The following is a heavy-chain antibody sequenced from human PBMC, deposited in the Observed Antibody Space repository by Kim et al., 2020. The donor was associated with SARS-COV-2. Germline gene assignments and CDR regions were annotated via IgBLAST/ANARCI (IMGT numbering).Heavy chain of an antibody. J-gene: IGHJ6*02. CDR3: ARDGDYYDSSGYYPFYYYYGMDV. D-gene: IGHD3-22*01. CDR2: ISSSSSYI. Sequence: GGSLRLSCAASGFTFSSYSMNWVRQAPGKGLEWVSSISSSSSYIYYADSVKGRFTISRDNAKNSLYLQMNSLRAEDTAVYYCARDGDYYDSSGYYPFYYYYGMDVWGQGTTVTVSS. V-gene: IGHV3-21*01. CDR1: GFTFSSYS.